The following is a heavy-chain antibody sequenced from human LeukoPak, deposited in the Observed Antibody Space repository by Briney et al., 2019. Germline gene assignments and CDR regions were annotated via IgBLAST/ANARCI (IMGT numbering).Heavy chain of an antibody. Sequence: PGGSLRLSCAASGFTFSSYAMSWVRQAPGKGLEWVSAISGSGGSTYYADSVKGRFTISRDNSKNTLYLQMNSLRAEDTAVYYCAKGTRPYIAAAGTDYWGQGTLVTVSS. CDR1: GFTFSSYA. J-gene: IGHJ4*02. CDR3: AKGTRPYIAAAGTDY. CDR2: ISGSGGST. V-gene: IGHV3-23*01. D-gene: IGHD6-13*01.